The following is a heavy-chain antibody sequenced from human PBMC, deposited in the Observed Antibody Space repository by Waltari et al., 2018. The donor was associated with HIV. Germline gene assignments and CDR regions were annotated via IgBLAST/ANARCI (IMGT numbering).Heavy chain of an antibody. J-gene: IGHJ4*02. CDR3: ARGTIESGVTAGFGF. CDR2: IYYTGTT. V-gene: IGHV4-39*01. Sequence: QLQLQESGPGLVRPSETLSLTCSVSGGSLRSSGHYWGWLRQSSWKGLEWVGSIYYTGTTYYSPSLKNRLTMSVDATKGQFSLTLKSVTAADTAIYYCARGTIESGVTAGFGFWGQGTLVAVSS. CDR1: GGSLRSSGHY. D-gene: IGHD2-21*02.